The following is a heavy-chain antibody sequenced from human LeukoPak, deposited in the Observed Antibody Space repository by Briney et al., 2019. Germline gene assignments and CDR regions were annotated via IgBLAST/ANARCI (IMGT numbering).Heavy chain of an antibody. J-gene: IGHJ4*02. V-gene: IGHV3-23*01. D-gene: IGHD1-26*01. Sequence: PGGSLRLSCAASGFTFTAYAMSWFRQAPGKGLEWVSGLSDSGGRTYYADSVKGRFTISRDNSKNTLFLQMNSLRAEDTAVYYCAKDTSGGEGDYFDYWGQGTLVTVSS. CDR1: GFTFTAYA. CDR3: AKDTSGGEGDYFDY. CDR2: LSDSGGRT.